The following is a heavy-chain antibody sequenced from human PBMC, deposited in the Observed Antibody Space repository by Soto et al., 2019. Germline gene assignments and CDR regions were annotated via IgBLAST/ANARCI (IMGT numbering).Heavy chain of an antibody. CDR3: AMGRYGDY. D-gene: IGHD1-26*01. CDR2: ISAHNGNT. V-gene: IGHV1-18*01. Sequence: QVHLVQSGAEVKKPGASVKVSCKCSGYTFTSYGITWVRQAPGQGLEWMGWISAHNGNTDYAQKLQGRVTVTRDTAPNTAYLELRSLLSDDTAVSACAMGRYGDYWGQGALVTVSS. J-gene: IGHJ4*02. CDR1: GYTFTSYG.